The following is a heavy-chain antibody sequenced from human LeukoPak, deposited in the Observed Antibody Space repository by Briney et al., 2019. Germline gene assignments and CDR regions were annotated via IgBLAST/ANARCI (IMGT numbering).Heavy chain of an antibody. D-gene: IGHD3-10*01. CDR2: IIPIFGTA. J-gene: IGHJ6*03. CDR3: ARRGYGSGGSWYYYMDA. Sequence: EASVKVSCKASGGTFSSYAISWVRQAPGQGLEWMGGIIPIFGTANYAQKFQGRVTITADESTSTAYMELSSLRSEDTAVYYCARRGYGSGGSWYYYMDAWGKGTTVTVSS. CDR1: GGTFSSYA. V-gene: IGHV1-69*13.